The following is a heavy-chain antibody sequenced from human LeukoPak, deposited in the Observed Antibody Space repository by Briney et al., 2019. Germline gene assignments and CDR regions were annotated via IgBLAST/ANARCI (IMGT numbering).Heavy chain of an antibody. CDR2: INPNSGGT. CDR1: GYTFTGYY. CDR3: ATGPPGYCSGGSCYPPTFDY. J-gene: IGHJ4*02. V-gene: IGHV1-2*02. D-gene: IGHD2-15*01. Sequence: ASVKVSCKASGYTFTGYYMHWVRQAPGQGLEWMGWINPNSGGTNYAQKFQGRVTMTRDTSISTAYMELSRLRSDDTAVYYCATGPPGYCSGGSCYPPTFDYWGQGTLVTVSS.